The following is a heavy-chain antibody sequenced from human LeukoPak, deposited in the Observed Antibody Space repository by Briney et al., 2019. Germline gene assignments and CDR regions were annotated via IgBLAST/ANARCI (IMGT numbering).Heavy chain of an antibody. V-gene: IGHV5-51*01. CDR2: IYPGDSDT. CDR1: GYSFTSYW. J-gene: IGHJ4*02. D-gene: IGHD6-19*01. CDR3: ARQKEQWLVLFDY. Sequence: GESLKISCKGSGYSFTSYWIGWVRQMPGKGLEWMGIIYPGDSDTRYSPSFQGQVTISADKSISTAYPQWSSLKASDTAMYYCARQKEQWLVLFDYWGQGTLVTVSS.